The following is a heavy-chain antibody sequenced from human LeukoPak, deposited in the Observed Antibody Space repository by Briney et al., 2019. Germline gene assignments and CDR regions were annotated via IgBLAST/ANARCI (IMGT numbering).Heavy chain of an antibody. Sequence: GGSLRLSCAASGFTFSSYAMSWVRQAPGKGLEWVSAISGSGGSTYYADSVKGRFTISRDNSKNTLYLQMNSLRAEDTAVYYCAKEISMIVVVYDAFDIWGQGTMVTVSS. CDR1: GFTFSSYA. D-gene: IGHD3-22*01. V-gene: IGHV3-23*01. CDR3: AKEISMIVVVYDAFDI. CDR2: ISGSGGST. J-gene: IGHJ3*02.